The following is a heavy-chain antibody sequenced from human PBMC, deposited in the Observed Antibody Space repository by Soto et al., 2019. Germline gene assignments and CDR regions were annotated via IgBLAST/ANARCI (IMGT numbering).Heavy chain of an antibody. CDR3: AAEKVQNDPYNWVDP. CDR1: GFTFGTSA. J-gene: IGHJ5*02. CDR2: IVVGTRNT. Sequence: QFQLVQSGPEVKKPGTSVKVSCKASGFTFGTSAIHWVRQARGHRLEWIGWIVVGTRNTKYAQRFQERVTITRDMSTSTAYMELSSLTSEDTAIYYCAAEKVQNDPYNWVDPWGQGTLVTVSS. V-gene: IGHV1-58*02.